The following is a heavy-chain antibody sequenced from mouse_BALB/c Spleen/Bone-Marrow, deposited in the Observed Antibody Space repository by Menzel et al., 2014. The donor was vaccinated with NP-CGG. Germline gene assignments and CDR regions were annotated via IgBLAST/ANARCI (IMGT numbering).Heavy chain of an antibody. CDR3: ARGDYGSTYWFAY. V-gene: IGHV2-9*02. CDR2: IWAGGGT. Sequence: QVQLKDSGPGLVAPSQSLSITCTVSGFPLSSYGVHWVRQCPGKGLEWLGIIWAGGGTNYNSALMSRLSISKDNSKIQIFLKMNSLQTDDTAMYYCARGDYGSTYWFAYWGQGTLVTVSA. CDR1: GFPLSSYG. J-gene: IGHJ3*01. D-gene: IGHD1-1*01.